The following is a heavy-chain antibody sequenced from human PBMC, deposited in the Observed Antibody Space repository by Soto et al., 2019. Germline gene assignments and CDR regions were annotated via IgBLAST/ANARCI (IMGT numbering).Heavy chain of an antibody. D-gene: IGHD2-15*01. CDR3: AREGYCNGGSCYTTPGNY. CDR2: IKQDGSEK. CDR1: GFTLSSYW. Sequence: PGGSLRLSCAASGFTLSSYWMSWVRQAPGKGLEWVANIKQDGSEKYYVDSVKGRFTISRDNAKNSLYLQMNSLRAEDTAVYYCAREGYCNGGSCYTTPGNYWGQGTLVTVSS. V-gene: IGHV3-7*04. J-gene: IGHJ4*02.